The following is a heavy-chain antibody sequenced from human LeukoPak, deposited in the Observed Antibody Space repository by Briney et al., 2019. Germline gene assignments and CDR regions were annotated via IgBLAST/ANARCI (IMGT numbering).Heavy chain of an antibody. D-gene: IGHD5-18*01. V-gene: IGHV1-46*01. CDR2: INPSGGST. CDR3: ARGPPIRGYRYGYDTGYYYSYSMDV. J-gene: IGHJ6*03. Sequence: EASVKVSCKASGYTFTSYYMHWVRQAPGQGREWMGIINPSGGSTSYAQKFQGRVTMTRDTSISTAYMELSSLRSEDTAVYYCARGPPIRGYRYGYDTGYYYSYSMDVWGKGTTVTISS. CDR1: GYTFTSYY.